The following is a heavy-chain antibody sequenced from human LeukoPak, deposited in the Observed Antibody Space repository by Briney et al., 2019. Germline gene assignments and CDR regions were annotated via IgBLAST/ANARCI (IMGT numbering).Heavy chain of an antibody. CDR3: TRGASSGSYYDWYFDL. CDR2: IRSKAYGGTT. CDR1: GFTFGDYA. J-gene: IGHJ2*01. D-gene: IGHD1-26*01. Sequence: SLRLSCTASGFTFGDYAMSWVLQAPGKGLEWVGFIRSKAYGGTTEYAASVKGRFTISRDDSKSIAYLQMNSLKTEDTAVYYCTRGASSGSYYDWYFDLWGRGTLVTVSS. V-gene: IGHV3-49*04.